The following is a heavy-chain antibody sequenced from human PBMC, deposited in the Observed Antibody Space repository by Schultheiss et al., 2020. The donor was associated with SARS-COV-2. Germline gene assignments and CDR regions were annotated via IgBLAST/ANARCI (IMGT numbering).Heavy chain of an antibody. CDR1: GGTFSSYT. J-gene: IGHJ4*02. D-gene: IGHD2-21*01. Sequence: SVKVSCKASGGTFSSYTISWVRQAPGPGLEWMGRIIPILAIANYAQKFQGRVTITADKSTSTAYMELSSLRSEDTAVYYCAKFRPYVSVYFDYWGQGTLVTVSS. V-gene: IGHV1-69*02. CDR2: IIPILAIA. CDR3: AKFRPYVSVYFDY.